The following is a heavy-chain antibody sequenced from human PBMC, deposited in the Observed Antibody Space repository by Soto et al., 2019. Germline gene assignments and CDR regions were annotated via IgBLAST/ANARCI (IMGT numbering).Heavy chain of an antibody. CDR2: SYHSGST. Sequence: QVQLQESGPGLVKPSGTLSLTCAVSGGSISSSNWWSWVRQPPVKGLEWIGESYHSGSTNYNPSLKSRVTISVDKSKNQFSLTLSSVTAADTAVYYCARVSGSYYYGMDVWGQGTTVTVSS. D-gene: IGHD1-26*01. V-gene: IGHV4-4*02. J-gene: IGHJ6*02. CDR1: GGSISSSNW. CDR3: ARVSGSYYYGMDV.